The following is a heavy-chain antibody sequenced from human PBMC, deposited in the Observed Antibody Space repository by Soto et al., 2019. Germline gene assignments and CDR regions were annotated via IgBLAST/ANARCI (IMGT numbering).Heavy chain of an antibody. CDR3: AKWGGGYHYLFAY. CDR2: IVPILGIA. J-gene: IGHJ5*01. D-gene: IGHD5-12*01. CDR1: GGTFSSYT. V-gene: IGHV1-69*02. Sequence: SVKVSCKASGGTFSSYTISWVRQAPGQGLEWMGRIVPILGIANYAQKFQGRVTITADKSTSTAYMELSSLRSEDTVVYCCAKWGGGYHYLFAYRGQGTPVPVSS.